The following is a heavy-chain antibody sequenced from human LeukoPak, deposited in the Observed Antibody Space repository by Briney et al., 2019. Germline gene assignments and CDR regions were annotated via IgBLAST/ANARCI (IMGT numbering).Heavy chain of an antibody. CDR1: GFSLSSGGVG. CDR3: AHYYDSSGYYHEFWWYFDY. D-gene: IGHD3-22*01. J-gene: IGHJ4*02. Sequence: SGPTLVKPTQTLTLTCTFSGFSLSSGGVGVGWIRQPPGEALEWLTLIYWDDDKRYSPSLKSRLTITKDTSKNQVVLTMTNMDPVDTATYYCAHYYDSSGYYHEFWWYFDYWGQGTLVTVSS. CDR2: IYWDDDK. V-gene: IGHV2-5*02.